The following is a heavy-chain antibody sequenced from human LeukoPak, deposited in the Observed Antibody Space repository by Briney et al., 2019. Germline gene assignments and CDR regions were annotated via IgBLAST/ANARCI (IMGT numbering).Heavy chain of an antibody. J-gene: IGHJ4*02. Sequence: GGSLKLSCAASGFTFSGSAMHWVRQASGKGLEWVGRIRSKANSYATAYAASVKGRFTISRDDSKNTAYLQMNSLKTEDTAVYYCTTSGLEWLSPNYYFDYWGQGTQVTVSS. CDR3: TTSGLEWLSPNYYFDY. V-gene: IGHV3-73*01. CDR1: GFTFSGSA. CDR2: IRSKANSYAT. D-gene: IGHD3-3*01.